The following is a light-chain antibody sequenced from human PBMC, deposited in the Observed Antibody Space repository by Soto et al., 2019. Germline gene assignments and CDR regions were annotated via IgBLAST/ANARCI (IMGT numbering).Light chain of an antibody. V-gene: IGLV2-11*01. Sequence: QSALTQPRSVSGSPGQSVTISCTGTSGDVGGYNNVAWYQQHPGKAPKLMIYDVSERPSGVPDRFSGSKSGNTASLTISGLQAEDEADYYCCSYAGIYTPRVFGGGTQLTVL. CDR2: DVS. CDR1: SGDVGGYNN. CDR3: CSYAGIYTPRV. J-gene: IGLJ3*02.